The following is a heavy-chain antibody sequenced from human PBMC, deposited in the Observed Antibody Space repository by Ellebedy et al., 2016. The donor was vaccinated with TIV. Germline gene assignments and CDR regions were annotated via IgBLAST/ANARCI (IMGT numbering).Heavy chain of an antibody. CDR3: ARSYYYDSSVYYYYFEY. CDR1: GGSISISTYY. CDR2: MYHSGST. V-gene: IGHV4-61*05. J-gene: IGHJ4*02. D-gene: IGHD3-22*01. Sequence: SETLSLTCTVSGGSISISTYYWGWIRQPPGKGLEWIGYMYHSGSTSYNPTLKSRVTMSVDTSKNEFSLRLSSVTAADSAVYYCARSYYYDSSVYYYYFEYWGPGTPVTVST.